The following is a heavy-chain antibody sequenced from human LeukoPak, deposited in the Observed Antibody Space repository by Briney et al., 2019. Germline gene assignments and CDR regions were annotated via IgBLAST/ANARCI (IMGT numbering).Heavy chain of an antibody. V-gene: IGHV3-53*01. D-gene: IGHD3-9*01. CDR2: IYSGGGT. CDR3: ATHGDILTIFDY. Sequence: GGSLRLSCAASGFTVSSNYMTWVRQAPGKGLEWVSVIYSGGGTYYADSVKGRFAISRDNFKNTLYLQMNSLRAEDTAVYYCATHGDILTIFDYWGQGTLVTVSS. J-gene: IGHJ4*02. CDR1: GFTVSSNY.